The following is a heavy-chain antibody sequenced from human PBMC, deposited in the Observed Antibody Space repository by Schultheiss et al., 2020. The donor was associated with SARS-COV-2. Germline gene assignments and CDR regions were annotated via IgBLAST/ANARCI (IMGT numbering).Heavy chain of an antibody. Sequence: SETLSLTCAVYGGSFSGYYWSWIRQPPGKGLEWIGYIYYSGSTNYNPSLKSRVTISVDTSKNQFSLKLSSVTAADTAVYYCARVWLGAIDYWGQGTLVTVSS. CDR1: GGSFSGYY. CDR2: IYYSGST. V-gene: IGHV4-59*08. D-gene: IGHD3-3*01. J-gene: IGHJ4*02. CDR3: ARVWLGAIDY.